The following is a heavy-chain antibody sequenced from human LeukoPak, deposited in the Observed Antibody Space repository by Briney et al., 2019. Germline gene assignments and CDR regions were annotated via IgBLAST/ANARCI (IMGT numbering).Heavy chain of an antibody. CDR3: ATLRRYGSGTNYPPCYFDY. V-gene: IGHV4-59*05. D-gene: IGHD3-10*01. CDR1: GGSFTTYF. J-gene: IGHJ4*02. CDR2: FYYSGRT. Sequence: SETLSLTCTVSGGSFTTYFWSWIRQTPGKGLEWVGTFYYSGRTYYNPSLNSRVSVSVDTSQNHFSLHLISVTAADTAVYYCATLRRYGSGTNYPPCYFDYWGQGTLVSVSS.